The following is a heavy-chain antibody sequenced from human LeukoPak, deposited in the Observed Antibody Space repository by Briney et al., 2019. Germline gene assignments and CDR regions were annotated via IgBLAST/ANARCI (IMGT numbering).Heavy chain of an antibody. V-gene: IGHV1-69*05. J-gene: IGHJ5*02. Sequence: SVKVSCKASGGTFSSYAISWVRQAPGHGLEWMGGIIPIFGTANYAQKFQGRVTISTDESTSTAYMELSSLRSEDTAVYYCSWTRIIVVNEGPNWFDPWGQGTLVTVSS. CDR3: SWTRIIVVNEGPNWFDP. CDR2: IIPIFGTA. CDR1: GGTFSSYA. D-gene: IGHD2/OR15-2a*01.